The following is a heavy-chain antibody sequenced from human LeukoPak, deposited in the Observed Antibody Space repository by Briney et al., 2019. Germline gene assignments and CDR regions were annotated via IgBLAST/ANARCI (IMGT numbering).Heavy chain of an antibody. V-gene: IGHV3-48*01. Sequence: PGGSLRLSCAASGFSFSSYSMNWVRQAPGKGLEWVSYISTSSSTIYYADSVRGRFTISRDNAKNSLYLQMNSLRVEDTADYFCARVSAMGDFDCWGEGTLVTASS. J-gene: IGHJ4*01. CDR3: ARVSAMGDFDC. CDR2: ISTSSSTI. D-gene: IGHD1-26*01. CDR1: GFSFSSYS.